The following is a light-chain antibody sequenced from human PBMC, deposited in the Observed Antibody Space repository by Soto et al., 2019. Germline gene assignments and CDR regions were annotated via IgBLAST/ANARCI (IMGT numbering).Light chain of an antibody. J-gene: IGKJ4*01. Sequence: EIVLSQSPGTVSLSPGDRATLSCRASQSVSTYLAWYQQQPGQAPRLLIYGASSRATGIPDRFSGSGSGTDFTLTISRLEPEDFAVYYCQQYGRTFGGGTKVDIK. CDR1: QSVSTY. CDR3: QQYGRT. V-gene: IGKV3-20*01. CDR2: GAS.